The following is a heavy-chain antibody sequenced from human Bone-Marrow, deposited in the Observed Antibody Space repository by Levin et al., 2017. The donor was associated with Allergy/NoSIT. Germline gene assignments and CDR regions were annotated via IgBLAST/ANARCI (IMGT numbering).Heavy chain of an antibody. D-gene: IGHD6-13*01. CDR1: GFTFSTYW. Sequence: GGSLRLSCAASGFTFSTYWMHWVRQAPGKGLVWVSRINGDGSTTTYADSVKGRFTISRDNAKNTLYLQMNSLRAEDTAVYYCARGGGLLEAAADNWFDPWGQGTLVTVSS. CDR2: INGDGSTT. J-gene: IGHJ5*02. V-gene: IGHV3-74*01. CDR3: ARGGGLLEAAADNWFDP.